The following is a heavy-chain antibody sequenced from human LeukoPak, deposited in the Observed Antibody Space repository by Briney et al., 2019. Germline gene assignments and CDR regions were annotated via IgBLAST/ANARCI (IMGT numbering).Heavy chain of an antibody. CDR2: ISSSGSTI. J-gene: IGHJ3*02. Sequence: GGSLRLSCAASGFTFSDYYMSWIRQAPGKGLEWVSYISSSGSTIYCADSVKGRFTISRDNAKNSLYLQMNSLRAEDTAVYYCAREVAYCGGDCSFDIWGQGTMVTVSS. V-gene: IGHV3-11*01. D-gene: IGHD2-21*02. CDR1: GFTFSDYY. CDR3: AREVAYCGGDCSFDI.